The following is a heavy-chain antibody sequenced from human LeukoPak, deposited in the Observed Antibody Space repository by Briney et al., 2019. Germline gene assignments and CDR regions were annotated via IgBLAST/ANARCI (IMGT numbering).Heavy chain of an antibody. D-gene: IGHD3-22*01. Sequence: GESWKFSCKGSGYSFTSYWIGGVRQMPGKGLEWLGIIDPGESDTRYSPSFQGQVTISADKSISTAYLQWSSLKASDTAMYYCARFRGYYYDSSGYYFDYWGQGTLVTASS. J-gene: IGHJ4*02. CDR2: IDPGESDT. V-gene: IGHV5-51*01. CDR3: ARFRGYYYDSSGYYFDY. CDR1: GYSFTSYW.